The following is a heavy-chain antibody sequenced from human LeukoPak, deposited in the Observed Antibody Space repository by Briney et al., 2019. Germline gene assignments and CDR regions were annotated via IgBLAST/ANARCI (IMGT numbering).Heavy chain of an antibody. CDR1: GFTFSGSA. V-gene: IGHV3-73*01. D-gene: IGHD1/OR15-1a*01. J-gene: IGHJ6*02. Sequence: GGSLRLSCAASGFTFSGSAMHWVRQASGKGLEWVGRIRSKANSYATAYAASVKGRFTISRDDSKNTAYLQMNSLKTEDTAVYYCTRIQNIYYGMDVWGQGTTVTVSS. CDR3: TRIQNIYYGMDV. CDR2: IRSKANSYAT.